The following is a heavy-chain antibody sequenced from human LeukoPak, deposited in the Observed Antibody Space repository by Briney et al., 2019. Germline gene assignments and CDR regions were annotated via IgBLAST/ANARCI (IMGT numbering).Heavy chain of an antibody. V-gene: IGHV1-2*06. Sequence: ASVKVSCKASGYTFTGYYMHWVRQAPGQGLEWMGRINPNSGRTNYAQKFQGRVTMTRDTSISTAYMELSRLRSDDTAVYYCARDPRNGNWFDPWGQGTLVTVSS. CDR2: INPNSGRT. CDR3: ARDPRNGNWFDP. J-gene: IGHJ5*02. CDR1: GYTFTGYY. D-gene: IGHD1-14*01.